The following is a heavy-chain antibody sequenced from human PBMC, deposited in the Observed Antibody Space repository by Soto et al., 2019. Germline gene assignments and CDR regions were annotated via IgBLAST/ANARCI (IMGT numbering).Heavy chain of an antibody. V-gene: IGHV3-33*01. J-gene: IGHJ3*02. Sequence: GGSRRLSWPASGFTFSSYVMHWVRQAPGKGLGWVAVIWYDGSNKYYADSVKGRFTISRDNSKNTLYLQMNSLRAEDTAVYYCARGAAYCGGDCYLDDAFDIWGQGTMVTVSS. CDR2: IWYDGSNK. CDR3: ARGAAYCGGDCYLDDAFDI. CDR1: GFTFSSYV. D-gene: IGHD2-21*02.